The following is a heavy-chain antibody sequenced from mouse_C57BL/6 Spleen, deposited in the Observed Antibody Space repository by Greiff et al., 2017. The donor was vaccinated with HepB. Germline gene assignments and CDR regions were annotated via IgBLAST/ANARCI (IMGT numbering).Heavy chain of an antibody. D-gene: IGHD1-1*01. CDR2: IDPSDSYT. Sequence: QVQLKQPGAELVKPGASVKLSCKASGYTFTSYWMQWVKQRPGQGLEWIGEIDPSDSYTNYHQKFKGKATLTVDTSASTAYMQLSSLTSEDSAVYYCARAHYYGSSYWYFDVWGTGTTVTVAS. J-gene: IGHJ1*03. CDR1: GYTFTSYW. CDR3: ARAHYYGSSYWYFDV. V-gene: IGHV1-50*01.